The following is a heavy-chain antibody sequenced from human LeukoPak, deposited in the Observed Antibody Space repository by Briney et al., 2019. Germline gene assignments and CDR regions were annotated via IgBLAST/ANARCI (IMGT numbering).Heavy chain of an antibody. CDR1: GGSISSYY. D-gene: IGHD3-3*01. CDR3: ARSYDFWSGYYPPFDY. CDR2: IYYSGST. V-gene: IGHV4-59*01. J-gene: IGHJ4*02. Sequence: PSETLSLTCTVSGGSISSYYGSWIRQPPGKGLEWIGYIYYSGSTNYNPSLKSRVTISVDTSKNQFSLKLSSVTAADTAVYYCARSYDFWSGYYPPFDYWGQGTLVTVSS.